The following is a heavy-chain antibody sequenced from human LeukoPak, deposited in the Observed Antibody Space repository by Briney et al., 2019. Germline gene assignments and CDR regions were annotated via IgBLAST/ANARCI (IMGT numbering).Heavy chain of an antibody. CDR2: MNPNSGNT. CDR3: ARVFDYDFWSGYLGAPYYYYGMDV. D-gene: IGHD3-3*01. V-gene: IGHV1-8*01. J-gene: IGHJ6*02. CDR1: GYTFTSYD. Sequence: ASVKVSCKASGYTFTSYDINWVRQATGQGLEWMGWMNPNSGNTGYAQKFQGRVTMTRNTSISTAYMELSSLRSDDTAVYYCARVFDYDFWSGYLGAPYYYYGMDVWGQGTTVTVSS.